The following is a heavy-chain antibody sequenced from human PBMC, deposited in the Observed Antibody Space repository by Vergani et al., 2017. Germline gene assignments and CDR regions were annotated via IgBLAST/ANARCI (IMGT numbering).Heavy chain of an antibody. Sequence: QVQLQESGPGLVKPSQTLSLTCTVSGGSISSGDYYLSWIRQPPGKGLEWIGCIYYSGSTYYNPSLKSRVTISVDTSKNQFSLKLSSVTAADTAVYYCARHGNNDSSGYYYGFDYWGQGTLVTVSS. CDR1: GGSISSGDYY. D-gene: IGHD3-22*01. V-gene: IGHV4-30-4*01. CDR3: ARHGNNDSSGYYYGFDY. J-gene: IGHJ4*02. CDR2: IYYSGST.